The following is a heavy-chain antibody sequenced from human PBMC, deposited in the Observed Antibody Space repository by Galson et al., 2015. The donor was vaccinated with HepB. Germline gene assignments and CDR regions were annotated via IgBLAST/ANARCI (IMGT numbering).Heavy chain of an antibody. CDR1: GFTFSSYA. Sequence: SLRLSCAASGFTFSSYAMHWVRQAPGKGLEWVAVISYDGSNKYYADSVKGRFTISRDNSKNTLYLQMNSRRAEDTAVYYCARSVMATTTSHFAYWGQGTLVTVSS. J-gene: IGHJ4*02. D-gene: IGHD5-24*01. V-gene: IGHV3-30-3*01. CDR2: ISYDGSNK. CDR3: ARSVMATTTSHFAY.